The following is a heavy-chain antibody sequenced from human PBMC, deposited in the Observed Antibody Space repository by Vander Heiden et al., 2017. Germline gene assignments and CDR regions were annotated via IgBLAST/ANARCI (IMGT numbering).Heavy chain of an antibody. CDR1: AYSFVSYW. Sequence: EVQLVQSGAELKKPGESLKISCQASAYSFVSYWIGWVRQVPGKGLEWMGVIYPDNSDTRYSPAFQGQVTISADKSSNTAFLQWSSLKASDTAIYYCAKHSYGDGAFFWGQGTLVTVSS. CDR3: AKHSYGDGAFF. CDR2: IYPDNSDT. J-gene: IGHJ4*02. D-gene: IGHD4-17*01. V-gene: IGHV5-51*01.